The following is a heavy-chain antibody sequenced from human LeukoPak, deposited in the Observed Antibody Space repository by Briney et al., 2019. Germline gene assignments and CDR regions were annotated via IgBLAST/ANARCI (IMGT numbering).Heavy chain of an antibody. CDR2: ISPYSAAT. V-gene: IGHV1-2*02. Sequence: ASVKVSCKASGYTFTDYYIHWVRQAPGQGLEWLGWISPYSAATNYAQKFQGRVTMTRDTSTSTVYMDLTSLRSDDTAVYYCARHSLPGKTPFDYWGQGTLVTVSS. D-gene: IGHD1-1*01. CDR3: ARHSLPGKTPFDY. J-gene: IGHJ4*02. CDR1: GYTFTDYY.